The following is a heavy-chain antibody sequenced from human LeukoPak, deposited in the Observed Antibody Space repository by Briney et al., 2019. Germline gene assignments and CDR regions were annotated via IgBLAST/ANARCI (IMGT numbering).Heavy chain of an antibody. J-gene: IGHJ6*03. CDR1: GYTFTGYY. CDR2: INPNSGGT. CDR3: ARDRDYGDYVRYYYMDV. Sequence: GPSVKASCKASGYTFTGYYMHWVRQAPGQGLEWMGWINPNSGGTNYAQKFQGRVTMTRDTSISTAYMELSRLRSDDTAVYYCARDRDYGDYVRYYYMDVWGKGTTVTVSS. D-gene: IGHD4-17*01. V-gene: IGHV1-2*02.